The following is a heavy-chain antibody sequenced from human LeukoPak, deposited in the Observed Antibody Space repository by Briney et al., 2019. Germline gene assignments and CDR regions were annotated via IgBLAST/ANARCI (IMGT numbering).Heavy chain of an antibody. V-gene: IGHV3-23*01. CDR3: AKLGGPYNWDYAGLNYMDV. J-gene: IGHJ6*03. D-gene: IGHD1-7*01. CDR1: GFTFNSYA. CDR2: ISGSGVNT. Sequence: GGSLRLSCAASGFTFNSYAMSWVRQAPGKGLEWVSGISGSGVNTYYADSVKGRFTISRDNSKNTLYPQMNSLRAEDTAVYYCAKLGGPYNWDYAGLNYMDVWGKGTTVTVSS.